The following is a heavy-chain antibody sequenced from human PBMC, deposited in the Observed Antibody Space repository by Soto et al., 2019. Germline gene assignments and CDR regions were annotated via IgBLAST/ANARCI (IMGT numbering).Heavy chain of an antibody. CDR3: ARGWGHTSGEFEY. CDR1: GYTFSNYA. Sequence: QVQLVQSGAEVRKPGASLRVSCRTFGYTFSNYAINWARQAPGQGLEWMGRISASNGDTDYAPKIQGKVTLTTDTSTSTAYMEVRSLRSDGPAVNYCARGWGHTSGEFEYWGQGTVVTVSS. D-gene: IGHD6-19*01. J-gene: IGHJ4*02. V-gene: IGHV1-18*01. CDR2: ISASNGDT.